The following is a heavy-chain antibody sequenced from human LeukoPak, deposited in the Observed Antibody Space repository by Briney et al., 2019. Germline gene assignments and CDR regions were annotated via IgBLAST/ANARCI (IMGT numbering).Heavy chain of an antibody. CDR1: GFTFNNHA. V-gene: IGHV3-23*01. D-gene: IGHD3-22*01. CDR2: ISGSGGNT. J-gene: IGHJ4*02. Sequence: GGSLRLSCAASGFTFNNHAMSWVRQAPGRGLEWVSAISGSGGNTYYADSVEGRFTISRDNSKNTLYLQMDRLRVEDSAVYCVRDRDIVVVITFDYWGQGTLVTVSS. CDR3: VRDRDIVVVITFDY.